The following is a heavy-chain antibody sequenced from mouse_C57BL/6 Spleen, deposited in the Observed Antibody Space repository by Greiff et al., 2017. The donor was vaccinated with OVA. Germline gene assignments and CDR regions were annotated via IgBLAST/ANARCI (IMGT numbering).Heavy chain of an antibody. CDR3: ARDDGYYGWYFDV. D-gene: IGHD2-3*01. J-gene: IGHJ1*03. CDR2: ISSGSSTI. V-gene: IGHV5-17*01. Sequence: EVKLQESGGGLVKPGGSLKLSCAASGFTFSDYGMHWVRQAPEKGLEWVAYISSGSSTIYYADTVKGRFTISRDNAKNTLFLQMTSLRSEDTAMYYCARDDGYYGWYFDVWGTGTTVTVSS. CDR1: GFTFSDYG.